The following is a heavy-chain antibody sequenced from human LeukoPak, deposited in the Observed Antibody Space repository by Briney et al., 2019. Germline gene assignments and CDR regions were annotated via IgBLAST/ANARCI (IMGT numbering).Heavy chain of an antibody. J-gene: IGHJ4*02. V-gene: IGHV4-39*01. D-gene: IGHD3-9*01. CDR3: ARHQHYSSSSYYDILTGYPDY. CDR1: GGSISSSSYY. CDR2: IYYSGGT. Sequence: SETLSLTCTVSGGSISSSSYYWGWIRQAPGKGLVWSGSIYYSGGTYYTASLTSRVPISVDTSKNQFSLKVSSVTAADTAVYYCARHQHYSSSSYYDILTGYPDYWGQGTLVTVSS.